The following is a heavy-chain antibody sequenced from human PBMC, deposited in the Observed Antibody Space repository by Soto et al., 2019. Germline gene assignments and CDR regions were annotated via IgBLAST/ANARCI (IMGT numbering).Heavy chain of an antibody. D-gene: IGHD5-12*01. CDR3: ARDEYGYGDSYDS. Sequence: SETLSLTCTVSGGSIGSYYWSWIRQPPGRGLEWIGCVYYSDGTNYNPSLKSRVTMSMDKSNNQFSLRLSSVTAADTAVYYCARDEYGYGDSYDSWGQGTLVTVS. V-gene: IGHV4-59*01. J-gene: IGHJ4*02. CDR1: GGSIGSYY. CDR2: VYYSDGT.